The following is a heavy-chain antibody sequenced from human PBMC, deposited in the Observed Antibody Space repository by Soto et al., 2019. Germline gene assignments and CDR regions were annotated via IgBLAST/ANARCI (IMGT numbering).Heavy chain of an antibody. Sequence: ASVTVSCQASGYTFTSYGISWVRQAPGQGLEWMGWISAYNGNTNYAQKLQGRVTMTTDTSTSTAYMELRSLRSDDTAVYYCARDDWYCSSTSCLGFSGMDVWGQGTTVTVSS. J-gene: IGHJ6*02. CDR3: ARDDWYCSSTSCLGFSGMDV. D-gene: IGHD2-2*01. CDR1: GYTFTSYG. V-gene: IGHV1-18*01. CDR2: ISAYNGNT.